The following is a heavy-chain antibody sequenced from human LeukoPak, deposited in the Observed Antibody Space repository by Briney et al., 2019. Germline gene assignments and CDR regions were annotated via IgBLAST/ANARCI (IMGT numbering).Heavy chain of an antibody. CDR2: ISYDGSNK. CDR3: AKWYSSTSEFDY. J-gene: IGHJ4*02. CDR1: GFTFSSYG. D-gene: IGHD2-2*01. V-gene: IGHV3-30*18. Sequence: PGRSLRLSCAASGFTFSSYGMHWVRQAPGKGLEWVAVISYDGSNKYYADSVKGRFTIPRDNSKNTLYLQMNSLRAEDTAVYYCAKWYSSTSEFDYWGQGTLVTVSS.